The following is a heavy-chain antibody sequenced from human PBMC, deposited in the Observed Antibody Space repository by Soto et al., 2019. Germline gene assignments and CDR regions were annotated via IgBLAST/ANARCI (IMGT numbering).Heavy chain of an antibody. V-gene: IGHV1-46*03. CDR2: INPSGGST. D-gene: IGHD3-3*01. J-gene: IGHJ6*03. CDR1: GYTFTSYY. CDR3: ARGFLGLLRHYYYYYYMDV. Sequence: QVQLVQSGAEVKKPGASVKVSCKASGYTFTSYYMHWVRQAPGQGLEWMGIINPSGGSTSYAQKSPGRVTMTRDTSTSTVYMELSSLISEDTAVYYCARGFLGLLRHYYYYYYMDVWGKGTTVTFSS.